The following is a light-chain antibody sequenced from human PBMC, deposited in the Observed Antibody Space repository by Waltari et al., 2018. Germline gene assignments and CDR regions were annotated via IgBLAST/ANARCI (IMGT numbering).Light chain of an antibody. CDR3: QQRSNVLFA. Sequence: VLTQSPATLSLSAAERATLSCRASQSVSSFLAWYQQKPGQAPRLLIYDASNRATGIPARFSGSGSGTDFTLTISSLEPEDFAVYYCQQRSNVLFAFGPGTKVDFK. CDR2: DAS. V-gene: IGKV3-11*01. CDR1: QSVSSF. J-gene: IGKJ3*01.